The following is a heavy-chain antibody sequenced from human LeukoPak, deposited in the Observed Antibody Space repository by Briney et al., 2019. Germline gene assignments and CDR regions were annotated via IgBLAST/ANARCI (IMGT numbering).Heavy chain of an antibody. CDR2: IYYSGSS. D-gene: IGHD1-14*01. Sequence: SETLSLTCNVSRGSISTYYWSWIRQPPGKGLEWIGHIYYSGSSSYHPSLQSRVTMSVDTSKNQFSLKLNSVTAADTAVYYCARGSTAPDYWGQGTLVTVSS. V-gene: IGHV4-59*01. J-gene: IGHJ4*02. CDR1: RGSISTYY. CDR3: ARGSTAPDY.